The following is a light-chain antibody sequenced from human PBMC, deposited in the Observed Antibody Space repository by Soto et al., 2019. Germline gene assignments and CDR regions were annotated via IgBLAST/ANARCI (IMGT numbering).Light chain of an antibody. CDR3: QQYRSAST. CDR2: KAS. CDR1: QRGIW. Sequence: DIQMTQSPSTLSAFVGDRVTITSRAGQRGIWLAWYQQKPGKAPRLLISKASTLESGVPSRFSGSGSGTEFTLSISSLQPEDFATYYCQQYRSASTFGQGTKLEIK. V-gene: IGKV1-5*03. J-gene: IGKJ2*02.